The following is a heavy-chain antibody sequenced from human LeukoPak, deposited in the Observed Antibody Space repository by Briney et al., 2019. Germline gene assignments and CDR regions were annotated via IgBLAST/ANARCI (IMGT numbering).Heavy chain of an antibody. Sequence: GGSLRLSCAASGFTFSSFWMNWVRQAPGKGLEWVSGISGSGGSTYYADSVKGRFTISRDNSKNTLYLQMNSLRAEDTAVYYCAKSARGDYILGWFDPWGQGTLVTVSS. V-gene: IGHV3-23*01. D-gene: IGHD4-17*01. CDR1: GFTFSSFW. CDR2: ISGSGGST. J-gene: IGHJ5*02. CDR3: AKSARGDYILGWFDP.